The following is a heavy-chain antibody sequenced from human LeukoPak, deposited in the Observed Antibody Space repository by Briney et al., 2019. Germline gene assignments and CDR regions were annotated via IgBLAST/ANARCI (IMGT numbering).Heavy chain of an antibody. CDR2: IYYSGST. J-gene: IGHJ4*02. Sequence: SETLSLTCTVSGGSISSSSYYWGWIRQPPGKGLEWIGSIYYSGSTYYNPSLRSRVTISVDTSKNQFSLKLSSVTAADTAVYYCARDSTSCLFDYWGQGTLVTVSS. CDR3: ARDSTSCLFDY. CDR1: GGSISSSSYY. V-gene: IGHV4-39*07. D-gene: IGHD2-2*01.